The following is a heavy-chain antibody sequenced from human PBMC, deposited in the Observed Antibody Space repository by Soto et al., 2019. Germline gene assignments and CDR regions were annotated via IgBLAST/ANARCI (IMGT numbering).Heavy chain of an antibody. D-gene: IGHD6-13*01. V-gene: IGHV4-61*08. J-gene: IGHJ4*02. Sequence: SETLSLTCTVSGGSVSSGDYYWSWIRQPPGKGLEWIGYIYYSGNTNYNPSLKSRVIISVDTSNNQFSLNLRFLTAADTAVYYCARALSSAAGLYFDFWGQGTLVTVSS. CDR3: ARALSSAAGLYFDF. CDR2: IYYSGNT. CDR1: GGSVSSGDYY.